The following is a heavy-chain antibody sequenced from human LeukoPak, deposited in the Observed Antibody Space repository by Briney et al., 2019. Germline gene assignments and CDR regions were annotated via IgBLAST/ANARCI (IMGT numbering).Heavy chain of an antibody. CDR1: GFTFSSYS. D-gene: IGHD3-22*01. V-gene: IGHV3-21*01. CDR2: ISSSSSYI. Sequence: GGSLRLSCAASGFTFSSYSMNWVRQAPGKGLEWVSSISSSSSYIYYADSVKGRFAISRDNAKNSLYLQMNSLRAEDTAVYYCAREGPTYYYDGSGYWDYWGQGTLVTVSS. J-gene: IGHJ4*02. CDR3: AREGPTYYYDGSGYWDY.